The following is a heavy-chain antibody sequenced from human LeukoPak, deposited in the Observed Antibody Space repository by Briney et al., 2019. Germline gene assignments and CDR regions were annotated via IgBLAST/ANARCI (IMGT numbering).Heavy chain of an antibody. CDR1: GYTFTSYA. D-gene: IGHD1-26*01. CDR2: INAGNGNT. CDR3: ARSVRWELRGYFDY. J-gene: IGHJ4*02. V-gene: IGHV1-3*01. Sequence: ASVKVSCKASGYTFTSYAMHWVRQAPGQRLEWMGWINAGNGNTKYSQKFQGRVTITRDTSASTAYMELSSLRSEDTAVYYCARSVRWELRGYFDYWGQGTLVTVSS.